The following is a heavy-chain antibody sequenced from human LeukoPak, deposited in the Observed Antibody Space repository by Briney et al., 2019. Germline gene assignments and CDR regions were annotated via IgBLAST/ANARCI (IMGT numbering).Heavy chain of an antibody. D-gene: IGHD2-2*01. J-gene: IGHJ4*02. CDR3: ARHPEPGYCSSTSCHESYFDY. CDR2: ISSDGSST. V-gene: IGHV3-74*01. Sequence: GGSLRLSCAASGFTFSSYWMHWVRQAPGKGLVWVSRISSDGSSTYYVDSVKGRFTISRDNSKNTLYLQMNSLRAEDTAVYYCARHPEPGYCSSTSCHESYFDYWGQGTLVTVSS. CDR1: GFTFSSYW.